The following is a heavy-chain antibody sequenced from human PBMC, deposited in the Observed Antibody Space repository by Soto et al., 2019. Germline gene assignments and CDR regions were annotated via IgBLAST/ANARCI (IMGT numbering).Heavy chain of an antibody. Sequence: QVQLVESGGGVVLPGRSLRLSCAASGFTFSSYAMHWIRQPPGEGLEWVAVVSYDENNKFCADSVKGRFTISRDNSKNTVNLQMNSLRAEDTAVYYCSRGAGITETGAHYYYGMDVWGQGTTVTVSS. CDR1: GFTFSSYA. J-gene: IGHJ6*02. CDR2: VSYDENNK. D-gene: IGHD6-13*01. V-gene: IGHV3-30-3*01. CDR3: SRGAGITETGAHYYYGMDV.